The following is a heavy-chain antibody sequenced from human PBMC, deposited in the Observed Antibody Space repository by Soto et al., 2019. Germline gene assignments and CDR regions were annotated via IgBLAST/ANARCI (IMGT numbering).Heavy chain of an antibody. CDR3: AKDFADTAMVPSFGY. CDR1: GFTFSSYG. V-gene: IGHV3-30*18. J-gene: IGHJ4*02. D-gene: IGHD5-18*01. Sequence: PGGSLRLFCAASGFTFSSYGMHWVRQAPGKGLEWVAVISYDGSNKYYADSVKGRFTISRDNSKNTLYLQMNSLRAEDTAVYYCAKDFADTAMVPSFGYWGQGTLVTVSS. CDR2: ISYDGSNK.